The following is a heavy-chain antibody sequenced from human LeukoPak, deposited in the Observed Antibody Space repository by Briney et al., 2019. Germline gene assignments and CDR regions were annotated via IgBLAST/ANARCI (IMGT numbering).Heavy chain of an antibody. CDR1: GGSISSSGYY. V-gene: IGHV4-31*03. CDR2: IHHSGST. J-gene: IGHJ4*02. D-gene: IGHD3-10*01. CDR3: ASGNGYYYRYFDN. Sequence: TLSLTCTVSGGSISSSGYYWTWIRQLPGKGLEWIGYIHHSGSTDYNPSLRSRVTISGDTSKNQFSLKLNSVTAADTAVYYCASGNGYYYRYFDNWGQGTLLTVFS.